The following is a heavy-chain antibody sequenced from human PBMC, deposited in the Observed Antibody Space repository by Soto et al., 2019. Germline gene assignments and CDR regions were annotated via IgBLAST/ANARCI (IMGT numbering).Heavy chain of an antibody. CDR1: CGSIISYY. V-gene: IGHV4-59*01. Sequence: SETLSLTCTFSCGSIISYYWSWIRQPPGKGLEWIGYIYYSGSTNYNPSLKSRVTISVDTSKNQFSLKLSSVTAADTAVYYCARGRGIAAAVDYWGQGTLVTVSS. J-gene: IGHJ4*02. CDR3: ARGRGIAAAVDY. CDR2: IYYSGST. D-gene: IGHD6-13*01.